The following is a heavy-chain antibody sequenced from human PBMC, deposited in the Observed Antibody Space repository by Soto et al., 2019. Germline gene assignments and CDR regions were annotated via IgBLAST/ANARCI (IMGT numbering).Heavy chain of an antibody. CDR2: IKQDGTDR. D-gene: IGHD2-2*02. V-gene: IGHV3-7*03. CDR1: GFTFNTYW. Sequence: EVQLVESGGGLVQPGGSLTLSCAASGFTFNTYWMSWVRQAPGKGLEWVANIKQDGTDRYYVDFVKGRLTVSRDNAKNSLYLHMNSLGSEDAAVYYCASAPWHTLGYLGQDPLVSVSS. J-gene: IGHJ4*02. CDR3: ASAPWHTLGY.